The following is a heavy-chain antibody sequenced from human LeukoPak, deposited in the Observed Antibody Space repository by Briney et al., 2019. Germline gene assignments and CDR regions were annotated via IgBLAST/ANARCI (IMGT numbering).Heavy chain of an antibody. Sequence: GGSLRLSCAASGFTFSSYSMNWVRQAPGKGLEWVSSISSSSSYIYYADSVKGRFTISRDSAKNSLYLQMNSLRAEDTAVYYCARVGLRPYFDYWGQGTLVTVSS. CDR3: ARVGLRPYFDY. V-gene: IGHV3-21*01. CDR1: GFTFSSYS. J-gene: IGHJ4*02. D-gene: IGHD5-12*01. CDR2: ISSSSSYI.